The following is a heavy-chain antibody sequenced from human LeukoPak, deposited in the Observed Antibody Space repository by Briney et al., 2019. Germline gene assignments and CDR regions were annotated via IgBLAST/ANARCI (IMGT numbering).Heavy chain of an antibody. CDR2: IKQDGSEK. J-gene: IGHJ4*02. Sequence: GGSLRLSCAASGFTFSSYWMSWVRQAPGKGLEWVANIKQDGSEKYYVDSVKGRFTISRDNSKNTLYLQVNSLRPEDTAVYYCAREVVDSSGYQDYWGQGTLVTVSS. V-gene: IGHV3-7*01. CDR3: AREVVDSSGYQDY. CDR1: GFTFSSYW. D-gene: IGHD3-22*01.